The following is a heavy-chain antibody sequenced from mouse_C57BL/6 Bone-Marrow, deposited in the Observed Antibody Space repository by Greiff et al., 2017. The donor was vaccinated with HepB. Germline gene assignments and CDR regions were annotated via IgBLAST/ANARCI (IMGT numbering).Heavy chain of an antibody. Sequence: QVQLQQPGAELVRPGSSVKLSCKASGYTFTSYWMHWVKQRPIQGLEWIGNIDPSDSETHYNQKFKDKATLTVDKSSSTAYMQLSSLTSEDSAVYYCARGAGRGSSYFYFDYWGQGTTLTVSS. CDR1: GYTFTSYW. CDR2: IDPSDSET. J-gene: IGHJ2*01. D-gene: IGHD1-1*01. V-gene: IGHV1-52*01. CDR3: ARGAGRGSSYFYFDY.